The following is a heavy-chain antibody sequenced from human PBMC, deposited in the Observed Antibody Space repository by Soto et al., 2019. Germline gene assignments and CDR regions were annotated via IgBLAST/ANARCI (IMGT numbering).Heavy chain of an antibody. CDR3: ARGGGVGVAGSAAFDM. CDR2: INPATGAA. D-gene: IGHD3-3*01. CDR1: GYPVTAYY. J-gene: IGHJ3*02. V-gene: IGHV1-2*02. Sequence: QLHLVQSGAVVKKPGASVTVSCSASGYPVTAYYMHWVRQAPGRGLEWMGGINPATGAAKYTQTSQGRVTTARDTSTSTVLMEPSGLTSEDTAVFYCARGGGVGVAGSAAFDMWGQGTLVTVSS.